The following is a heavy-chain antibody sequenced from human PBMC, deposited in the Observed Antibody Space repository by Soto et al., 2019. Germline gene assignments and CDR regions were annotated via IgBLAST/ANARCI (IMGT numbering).Heavy chain of an antibody. Sequence: QVQLQQWGAGLLEPSETLSLICAVYCGSFSGYYWCWIGQPPGKGLEWIWEINHSGSTNYNPPLKSQVTMSVDAAKNQFSRKRSPVTDAGTAVYYCARTYRCDCWGQEALVTVTS. D-gene: IGHD1-1*01. V-gene: IGHV4-34*01. CDR3: ARTYRCDC. CDR2: INHSGST. CDR1: CGSFSGYY. J-gene: IGHJ4*02.